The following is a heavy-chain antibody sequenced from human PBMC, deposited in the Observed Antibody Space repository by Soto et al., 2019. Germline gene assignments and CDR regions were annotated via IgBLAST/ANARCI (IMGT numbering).Heavy chain of an antibody. CDR2: IYYSGST. D-gene: IGHD3-3*01. Sequence: SETLSLTCTVSGGSISSSSYYWGWIRQPPGKGLEWIGSIYYSGSTYYNPSLKSRVTISVDTSKNQFSLKLSSVTAADTAVYYCARAVRFLEFPPAGVLSSTGRYYFDYWGQGTLVTVSS. V-gene: IGHV4-39*01. CDR1: GGSISSSSYY. CDR3: ARAVRFLEFPPAGVLSSTGRYYFDY. J-gene: IGHJ4*02.